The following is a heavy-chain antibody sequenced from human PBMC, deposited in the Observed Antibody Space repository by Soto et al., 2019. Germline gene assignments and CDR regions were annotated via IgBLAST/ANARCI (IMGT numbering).Heavy chain of an antibody. D-gene: IGHD6-6*01. V-gene: IGHV3-21*06. CDR1: GFTFSNYR. J-gene: IGHJ6*02. CDR2: ISGSGKDT. CDR3: ARVHLVRTSSYYCGMDV. Sequence: PGGSLSLSCASSGFTFSNYRLNWVRQAPGKGLEWVASISGSGKDTFYRDSVKGRFTISRDNAESSLVLQMNSLTVDDTAVYHCARVHLVRTSSYYCGMDVWGPGTTVTVSS.